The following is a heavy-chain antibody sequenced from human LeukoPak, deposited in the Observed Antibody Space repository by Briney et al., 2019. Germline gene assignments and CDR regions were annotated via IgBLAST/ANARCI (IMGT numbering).Heavy chain of an antibody. CDR3: TTDLGTYYHGSQRLIPIDY. Sequence: GGSLRLSCVDSGFTFTNAWMSWVRQAPGKGLEWFGRIKRKTDGETTNYAEPVRGRFTISRDDSKSAVYLQMNSLKIEDTAVYYCTTDLGTYYHGSQRLIPIDYWGQGTLVTVAS. V-gene: IGHV3-15*01. CDR1: GFTFTNAW. CDR2: IKRKTDGETT. J-gene: IGHJ4*02. D-gene: IGHD3-10*01.